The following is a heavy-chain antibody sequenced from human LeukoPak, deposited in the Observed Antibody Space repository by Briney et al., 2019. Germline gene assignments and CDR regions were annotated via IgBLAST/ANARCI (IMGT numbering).Heavy chain of an antibody. CDR3: ARERFLAVAGRDAFDI. J-gene: IGHJ3*02. CDR1: GGSISSSSYY. D-gene: IGHD6-19*01. Sequence: PSETLSLTCTVSGGSISSSSYYWGWIRQPPGKGLEWIGSIYYSGSTYYNPSLKSRVTISVDTSKNQFSLKLSSVTAADTAVYYCARERFLAVAGRDAFDIWGQGTMVTVSS. V-gene: IGHV4-39*07. CDR2: IYYSGST.